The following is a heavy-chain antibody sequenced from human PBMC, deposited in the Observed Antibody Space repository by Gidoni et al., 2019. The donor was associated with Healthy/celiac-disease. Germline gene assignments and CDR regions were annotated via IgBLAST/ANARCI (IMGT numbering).Heavy chain of an antibody. D-gene: IGHD3-10*01. CDR2: INHSGST. CDR1: GGSFSGYY. J-gene: IGHJ6*03. CDR3: ARAGAATMVRGSMDV. Sequence: QVQLQQWGAGLLKPSATLSLTCAVYGGSFSGYYWSWIRQPPGKVLEWIGEINHSGSTNYNPSLKSRVTISVDTSKNQFSLKLSSVTAADTAVYYCARAGAATMVRGSMDVWGKGTTVTVSS. V-gene: IGHV4-34*01.